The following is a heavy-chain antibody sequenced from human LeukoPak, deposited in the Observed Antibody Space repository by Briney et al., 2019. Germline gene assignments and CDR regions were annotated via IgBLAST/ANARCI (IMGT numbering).Heavy chain of an antibody. J-gene: IGHJ4*02. CDR3: AKDRLGGPYFFHY. CDR2: INPSGGST. Sequence: ASVKVSCKASGYTFTSYYMHWVRQAPGQGLEWMGIINPSGGSTSYAQKFQGRVTMTRDTSTSTVYMELSSLRSEDTAVYFCAKDRLGGPYFFHYWGQGTLVTVSS. D-gene: IGHD3-16*01. V-gene: IGHV1-46*01. CDR1: GYTFTSYY.